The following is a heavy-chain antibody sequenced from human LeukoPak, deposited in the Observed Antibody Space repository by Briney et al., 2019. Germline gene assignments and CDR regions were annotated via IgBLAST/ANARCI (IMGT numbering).Heavy chain of an antibody. CDR2: IFFSGST. D-gene: IGHD3-9*01. CDR3: ARGTRYFDWSYYFDY. CDR1: GGSISSYSTYY. J-gene: IGHJ4*02. V-gene: IGHV4-39*07. Sequence: SETLSLTCTVSGGSISSYSTYYWGWVRQPPGKGLEWIGGIFFSGSTYYSPSLRSRATISMDTSTNQFSLRLSSVTAADTAVYYCARGTRYFDWSYYFDYWGQGTLVTVSS.